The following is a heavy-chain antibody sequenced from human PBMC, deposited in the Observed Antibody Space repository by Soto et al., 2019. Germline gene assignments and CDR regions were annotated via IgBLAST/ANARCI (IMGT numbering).Heavy chain of an antibody. CDR1: GLPVSSYG. CDR3: ARGARPRNYPTS. J-gene: IGHJ4*02. Sequence: SVLLLCADAGLPVSSYGMHWVRQAPGKGLEWVAVIWYDGSNKYYADSVKGRFTISRDNSKNTLYLQMNSLRAEDTAVYYCARGARPRNYPTSWGQGTLVTVSS. CDR2: IWYDGSNK. D-gene: IGHD3-10*01. V-gene: IGHV3-33*01.